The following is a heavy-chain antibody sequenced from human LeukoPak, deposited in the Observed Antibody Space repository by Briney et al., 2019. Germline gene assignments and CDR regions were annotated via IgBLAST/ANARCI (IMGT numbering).Heavy chain of an antibody. D-gene: IGHD2-21*01. Sequence: GGSLRLSCAASGFTFSSYEMNWVRQAPGKGLEWVSYISSSGSTIYYADSVKGRFTISRDNSKNTLYLQMNSLRAEDTAVYYCAKDTGHMNPRLIDYWGQGTLVTVSS. CDR1: GFTFSSYE. V-gene: IGHV3-48*03. CDR3: AKDTGHMNPRLIDY. CDR2: ISSSGSTI. J-gene: IGHJ4*02.